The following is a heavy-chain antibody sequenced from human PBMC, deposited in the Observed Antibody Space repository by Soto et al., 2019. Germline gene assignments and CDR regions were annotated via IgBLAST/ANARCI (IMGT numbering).Heavy chain of an antibody. J-gene: IGHJ4*02. V-gene: IGHV4-59*01. D-gene: IGHD6-19*01. CDR2: IFYSGGT. Sequence: WIWIRQPPGKGLEWIGYIFYSGGTNYNPSLKSRVTISVDTSKNQFSLKLNSVTAADTAVYYCARVGSSGWSPDYWGPGILVTVSS. CDR3: ARVGSSGWSPDY.